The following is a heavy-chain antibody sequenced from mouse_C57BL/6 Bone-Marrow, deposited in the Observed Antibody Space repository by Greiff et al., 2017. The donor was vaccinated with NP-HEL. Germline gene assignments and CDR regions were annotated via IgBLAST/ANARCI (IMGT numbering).Heavy chain of an antibody. CDR1: GYTFTSYW. J-gene: IGHJ3*01. CDR3: ARSPAYYSNFWFAY. CDR2: IDPSDSYT. V-gene: IGHV1-69*01. Sequence: VQLQQPGAELVMPGASVKLSCKASGYTFTSYWMHWVKQRPGQGLEWIGEIDPSDSYTNYNQKFKGKSTLTVDKSSSTAYMQLSSLTSEDSAVYYCARSPAYYSNFWFAYWGQGTLVTVSA. D-gene: IGHD2-5*01.